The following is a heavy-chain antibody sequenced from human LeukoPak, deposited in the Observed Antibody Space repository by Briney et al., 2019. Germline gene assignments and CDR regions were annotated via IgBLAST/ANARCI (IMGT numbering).Heavy chain of an antibody. Sequence: ASVKVSCKASGGTFSSYAISWVRQAPGQGLEWVGRIIPIFGIANYAQKFQGRVTITADKSTSTAYMELSSLRSEDTAVYYCARGGPGTTRYYYYGMDVWGQGTTVTVSS. J-gene: IGHJ6*02. V-gene: IGHV1-69*04. CDR3: ARGGPGTTRYYYYGMDV. D-gene: IGHD1-1*01. CDR1: GGTFSSYA. CDR2: IIPIFGIA.